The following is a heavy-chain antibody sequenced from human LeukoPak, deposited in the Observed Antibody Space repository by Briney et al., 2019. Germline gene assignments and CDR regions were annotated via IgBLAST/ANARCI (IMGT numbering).Heavy chain of an antibody. V-gene: IGHV4-39*01. D-gene: IGHD5-12*01. Sequence: SEILSLTCTVSGGSISSSSYYWGWIRQPPGKGLEWIGSIYYSGSTYYNPSLKSRVTISVDTSKNQFSLKLSSVTAADTAVYYCARQRYSGYDPLFDYWGQGTLVTVSS. J-gene: IGHJ4*02. CDR3: ARQRYSGYDPLFDY. CDR1: GGSISSSSYY. CDR2: IYYSGST.